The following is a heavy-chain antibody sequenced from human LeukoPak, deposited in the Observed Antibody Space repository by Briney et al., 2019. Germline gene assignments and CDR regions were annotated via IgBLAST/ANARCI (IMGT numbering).Heavy chain of an antibody. D-gene: IGHD3-22*01. Sequence: GSLRLSCAASEFTFSSHAMSWVRQAPGKGLEWVSSVSGSGGYTYYAGSVKGRFTISRNNSKNTLYLQMNSLRAEDTAIYYCAKDRPNYYDSSGHYYRRDGDYWGQGTLVTVSS. V-gene: IGHV3-23*01. CDR2: VSGSGGYT. CDR3: AKDRPNYYDSSGHYYRRDGDY. J-gene: IGHJ4*02. CDR1: EFTFSSHA.